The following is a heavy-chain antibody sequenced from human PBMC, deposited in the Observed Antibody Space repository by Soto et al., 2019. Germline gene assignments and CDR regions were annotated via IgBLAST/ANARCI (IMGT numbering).Heavy chain of an antibody. CDR3: SRYGSGRRGYYFYGMDV. CDR1: GGSITSSSYF. V-gene: IGHV4-39*01. CDR2: IYYSGNT. J-gene: IGHJ6*02. D-gene: IGHD3-10*01. Sequence: SETLSLTCTVSGGSITSSSYFWGWIRKPPGKGLEWIGSIYYSGNTYYSPSLKSRVSISVDTSKNQFSLKLSSVSAADTATYYCSRYGSGRRGYYFYGMDVWGQGTTVT.